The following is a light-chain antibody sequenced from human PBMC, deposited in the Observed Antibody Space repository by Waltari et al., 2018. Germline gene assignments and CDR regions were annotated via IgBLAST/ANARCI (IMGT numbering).Light chain of an antibody. V-gene: IGKV1-5*03. CDR3: QQYNSYPLT. J-gene: IGKJ4*01. CDR2: KAS. Sequence: DIQKSQSPSTLSASVGDRVTITCRARQSISSWLAWYQQKPGKAPKLLIYKASSLESGVPSRFSGSGSGTEFTLTISSLQPDDFATDYCQQYNSYPLTFGGGTKVEIK. CDR1: QSISSW.